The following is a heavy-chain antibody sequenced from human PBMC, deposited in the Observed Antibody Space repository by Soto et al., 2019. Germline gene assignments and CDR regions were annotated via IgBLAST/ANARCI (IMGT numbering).Heavy chain of an antibody. D-gene: IGHD3-16*02. J-gene: IGHJ3*02. CDR3: ARAGYYDYIWGSYRSAFDI. CDR2: MNPNSGNT. V-gene: IGHV1-8*01. Sequence: ASVKVSCKASGYTFTSYDINWVRQATGQGLEWMGWMNPNSGNTGYAQKFQGRVTMTRNTSISTAYMELSSLRSEDTAVYYCARAGYYDYIWGSYRSAFDIWGQGTMVTVSS. CDR1: GYTFTSYD.